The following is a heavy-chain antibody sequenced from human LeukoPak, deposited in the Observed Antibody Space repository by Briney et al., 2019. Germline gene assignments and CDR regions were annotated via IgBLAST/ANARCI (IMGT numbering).Heavy chain of an antibody. CDR1: GGSFSGYY. CDR2: INHRGST. J-gene: IGHJ5*02. Sequence: SETLSLTCAVYGGSFSGYYWSWIRQPPGKGLEWIGEINHRGSTNYNPSLKRRVTMSLDTSKNQFSLKLSSVTAADTAVYYCAKSLYGSGSYYNWFDPWGQGTLVTVSS. CDR3: AKSLYGSGSYYNWFDP. V-gene: IGHV4-34*01. D-gene: IGHD3-10*01.